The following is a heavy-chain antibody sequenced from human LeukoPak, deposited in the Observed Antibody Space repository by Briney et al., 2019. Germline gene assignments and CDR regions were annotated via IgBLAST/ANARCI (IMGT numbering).Heavy chain of an antibody. CDR3: ARVFYGYSGYDY. J-gene: IGHJ4*02. CDR1: GYTFTSYD. Sequence: ASVKVSCKASGYTFTSYDINWVRQATGQGLEWMGWMNPNSGNTNYAQKLQGRVTMTTDTSTSTAYMELRSLRSDDTAVYYCARVFYGYSGYDYWGQGTLVTVSS. V-gene: IGHV1-18*01. CDR2: MNPNSGNT. D-gene: IGHD5-12*01.